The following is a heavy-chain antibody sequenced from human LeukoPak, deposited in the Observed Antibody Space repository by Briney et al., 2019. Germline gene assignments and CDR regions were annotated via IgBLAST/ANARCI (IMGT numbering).Heavy chain of an antibody. CDR3: GRDFGLTGTKRSFDI. CDR2: ISGSGTTM. D-gene: IGHD1-7*01. Sequence: SGGSLRLSCAASGFTSSDYYMGWIRQAPGRGLEWLSYISGSGTTMYYADSVKGRFTISRDNAKNSLDLQMNSLRAEDTAVYYCGRDFGLTGTKRSFDIWGQGTMVTVSS. V-gene: IGHV3-11*01. J-gene: IGHJ3*02. CDR1: GFTSSDYY.